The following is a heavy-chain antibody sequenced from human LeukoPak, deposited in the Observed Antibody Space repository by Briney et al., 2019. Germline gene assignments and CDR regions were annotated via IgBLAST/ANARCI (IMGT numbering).Heavy chain of an antibody. V-gene: IGHV3-21*01. D-gene: IGHD3-10*01. Sequence: PGGSLRLSCAASGFTFSSYGMSWVRQAPGKGLEWVSSISSSSSYIYYADSVKGRFTISRDNAKNSLYLQMNSLRAEDTAVYYCARVGSGGSGSYWSLDAFDIWGQGTMVTVSS. CDR2: ISSSSSYI. J-gene: IGHJ3*02. CDR3: ARVGSGGSGSYWSLDAFDI. CDR1: GFTFSSYG.